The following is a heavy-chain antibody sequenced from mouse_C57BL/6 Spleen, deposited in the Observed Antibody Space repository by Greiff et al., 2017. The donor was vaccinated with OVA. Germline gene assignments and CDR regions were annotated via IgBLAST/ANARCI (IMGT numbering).Heavy chain of an antibody. V-gene: IGHV1-82*01. Sequence: VKLVESGPELVKPGASVKISCKASGYAFSSSWMNWVKQRPGKGLEWIGRIYPGDGDTNYNGKFKGKAKLTADKSSSTAYMQLSSLTSEDTAIYYCARNYGSSYDFDYWGQGTTLTVSS. CDR1: GYAFSSSW. J-gene: IGHJ2*01. CDR2: IYPGDGDT. CDR3: ARNYGSSYDFDY. D-gene: IGHD1-1*01.